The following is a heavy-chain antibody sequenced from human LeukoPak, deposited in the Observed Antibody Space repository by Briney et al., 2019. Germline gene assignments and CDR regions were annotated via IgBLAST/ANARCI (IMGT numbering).Heavy chain of an antibody. V-gene: IGHV1-2*02. D-gene: IGHD6-19*01. CDR3: ARDLSSSGWYGH. Sequence: ASVKVSCKASGYTFTSYGISWVRQAPGQGLEWMGWINPNSGGTNYAQKFQGRVTMTRDTSISTAYMELSRLRSDDTAVYYCARDLSSSGWYGHWGQGTLVTVSS. CDR1: GYTFTSYG. CDR2: INPNSGGT. J-gene: IGHJ4*02.